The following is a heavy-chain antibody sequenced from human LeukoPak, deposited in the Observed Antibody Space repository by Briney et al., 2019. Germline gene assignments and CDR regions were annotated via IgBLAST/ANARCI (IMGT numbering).Heavy chain of an antibody. V-gene: IGHV3-48*03. D-gene: IGHD6-13*01. CDR3: ARERIAAAEDY. CDR1: GFTFSSHE. CDR2: ISSSGSTI. J-gene: IGHJ4*02. Sequence: PGGSLRLSCAASGFTFSSHEMNWVRQAPGKGLEWVSYISSSGSTIYYADSVKGRFTISRDNAKNSLYLQMNSLRAEDTAVYYCARERIAAAEDYWGQGTLVTVSS.